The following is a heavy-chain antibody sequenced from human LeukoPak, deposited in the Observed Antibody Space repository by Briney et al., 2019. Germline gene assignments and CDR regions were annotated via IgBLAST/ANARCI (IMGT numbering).Heavy chain of an antibody. V-gene: IGHV4-39*07. CDR1: GGSISSSSYY. J-gene: IGHJ4*02. CDR3: ARDGLLGSTPFDY. Sequence: SETLSLTCTVSGGSISSSSYYWGWIRQPPGKGLEWIGSIYYSGSTYYNPSLKSRVTISVDTSKNQFSLKLSSVTAADTAVHYCARDGLLGSTPFDYWGQGTLVTVSS. D-gene: IGHD2-2*01. CDR2: IYYSGST.